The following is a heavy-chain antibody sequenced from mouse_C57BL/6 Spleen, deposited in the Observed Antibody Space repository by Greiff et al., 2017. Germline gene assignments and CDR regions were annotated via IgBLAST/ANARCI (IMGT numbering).Heavy chain of an antibody. CDR1: GYSFTDYN. D-gene: IGHD2-4*01. Sequence: QLQQSGPELVKPGASVKISCKASGYSFTDYNMNWVKQSNGKSLEWIGVINPNYGTTSYTQRLKGKATLTVYQSSSTAYMQLNSLTSEASAIYYCASSYYDYVLYAMDYWGQGTSVTVSS. J-gene: IGHJ4*01. CDR2: INPNYGTT. CDR3: ASSYYDYVLYAMDY. V-gene: IGHV1-39*01.